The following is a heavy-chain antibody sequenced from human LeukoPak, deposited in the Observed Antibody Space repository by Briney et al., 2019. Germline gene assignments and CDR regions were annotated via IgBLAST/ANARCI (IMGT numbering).Heavy chain of an antibody. D-gene: IGHD6-13*01. V-gene: IGHV1-3*01. CDR2: INADNGNR. CDR3: ARDGAAAGRSDYGLDV. CDR1: GYTFTKYA. Sequence: GASVKVSCKASGYTFTKYAIQWVRQAPGQRLQWMGWINADNGNRKFSQKFQGRVTISRDTSASTVYMELSSLRSEDTAVYYCARDGAAAGRSDYGLDVWGQGTTVTVSS. J-gene: IGHJ6*02.